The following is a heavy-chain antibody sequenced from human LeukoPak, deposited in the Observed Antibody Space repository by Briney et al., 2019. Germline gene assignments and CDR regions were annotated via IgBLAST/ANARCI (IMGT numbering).Heavy chain of an antibody. V-gene: IGHV1-18*01. J-gene: IGHJ3*02. Sequence: GASVKVSCKASGYTFTSYGISWVRQAPGQGLEWMGWISAYNGNTNYAQKLQGRVTMTTDTSTSTAYMELRSLRSDDTAVYYCARDYSNYTRDDAFDIWGQGTMVTVSS. D-gene: IGHD4-11*01. CDR3: ARDYSNYTRDDAFDI. CDR2: ISAYNGNT. CDR1: GYTFTSYG.